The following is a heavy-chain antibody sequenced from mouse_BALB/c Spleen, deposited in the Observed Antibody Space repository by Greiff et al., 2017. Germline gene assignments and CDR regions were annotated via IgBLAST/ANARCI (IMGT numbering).Heavy chain of an antibody. J-gene: IGHJ3*01. CDR3: ARNSWFAY. Sequence: EVQLQQSGAELVKPGASVKLSCTASGFNIKDTYMHWVQQRPEQGLEWIGRIDPANGNTKYDPKFQGKATITADTSSNTAYLQLSSLTSEDTAVYYCARNSWFAYWGQGTLVTVSA. CDR2: IDPANGNT. CDR1: GFNIKDTY. V-gene: IGHV14-3*02.